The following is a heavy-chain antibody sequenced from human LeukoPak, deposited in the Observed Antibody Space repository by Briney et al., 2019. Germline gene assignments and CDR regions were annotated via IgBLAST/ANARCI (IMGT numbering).Heavy chain of an antibody. Sequence: GGSLRLSCAASGFIFSNNWMHWVRQTPGKGLEWVSRITPDGTGATYADSVKGRFTIFRDNAQNTVYQQMNSLRVEDTAVYYCVRDLQVWELQYWGQGTLVTVPS. CDR1: GFIFSNNW. CDR3: VRDLQVWELQY. CDR2: ITPDGTGA. D-gene: IGHD1-26*01. V-gene: IGHV3-74*01. J-gene: IGHJ1*01.